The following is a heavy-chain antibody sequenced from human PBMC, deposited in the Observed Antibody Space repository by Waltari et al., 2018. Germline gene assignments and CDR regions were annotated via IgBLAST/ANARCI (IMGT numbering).Heavy chain of an antibody. V-gene: IGHV1-69*05. D-gene: IGHD6-13*01. CDR3: ARVRGSFDAFDI. CDR1: GGTFSSYA. J-gene: IGHJ3*02. Sequence: QVQLVQSGAEVKKPGSSVKVSCKASGGTFSSYAIRWVRHAPGQGLEWMGGIIPIFGTANYAQKFQGRVTITTDESTSTAYMELSSLRSEDTAVYYCARVRGSFDAFDIWGQGTMVTVSS. CDR2: IIPIFGTA.